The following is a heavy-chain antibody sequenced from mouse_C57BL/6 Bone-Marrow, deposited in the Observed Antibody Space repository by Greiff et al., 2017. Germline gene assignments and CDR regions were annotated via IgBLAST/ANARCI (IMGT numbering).Heavy chain of an antibody. V-gene: IGHV5-17*01. CDR3: ANVDYYAMDY. J-gene: IGHJ4*01. CDR1: GFTFSDYG. CDR2: ISCGSSTL. Sequence: VESGGGLVKPGGSLKLPCAAPGFTFSDYGMHWVRQASEKGLEWVAYISCGSSTLLYADTVKGRFTISRDNAKNTLFLQMTSLRSEDTAVYYCANVDYYAMDYWGQGTSVTVSS.